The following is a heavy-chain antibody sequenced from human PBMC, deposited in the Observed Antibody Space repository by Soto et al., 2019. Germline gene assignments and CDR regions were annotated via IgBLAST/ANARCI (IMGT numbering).Heavy chain of an antibody. Sequence: SETLSLTCTVSGGSISSGDYYWNWIRQPPGKGLEWIGYINHSGSTYYNPSLKSRVTISVDTSKNQFSLKLSSVTAADTAVYYCARTYSSSWSPFDYWGQGTLVTVSS. D-gene: IGHD6-13*01. V-gene: IGHV4-30-4*01. CDR3: ARTYSSSWSPFDY. CDR1: GGSISSGDYY. J-gene: IGHJ4*02. CDR2: INHSGST.